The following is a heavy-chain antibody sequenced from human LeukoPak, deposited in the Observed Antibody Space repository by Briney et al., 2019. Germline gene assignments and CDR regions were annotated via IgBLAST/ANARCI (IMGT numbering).Heavy chain of an antibody. CDR2: ISSSSSYI. J-gene: IGHJ4*02. CDR1: GFTFSSYS. CDR3: ARDRGMIVVDNGVDY. V-gene: IGHV3-21*01. D-gene: IGHD3-22*01. Sequence: GGSLRLSCAASGFTFSSYSMNWVRQAPGKGLEWVSSISSSSSYIYYADSVKGRFTISRDNAKNSLYLQMNSLRAEDTAVYYCARDRGMIVVDNGVDYWGQGTLVTVSS.